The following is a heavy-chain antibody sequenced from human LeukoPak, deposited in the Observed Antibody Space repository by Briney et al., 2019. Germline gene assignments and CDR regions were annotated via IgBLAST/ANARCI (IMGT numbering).Heavy chain of an antibody. V-gene: IGHV1-18*01. CDR1: GYTFTSYG. Sequence: ASLKVSCKASGYTFTSYGISWVRQAPGQGLEWMGWISAYNGNTNYAQKLQGRVTMTTDTCTSTAYMELRSLRSDDTAVYYCARDRAGIAAAGSFDYWGQGTLVTVSS. D-gene: IGHD6-13*01. J-gene: IGHJ4*02. CDR3: ARDRAGIAAAGSFDY. CDR2: ISAYNGNT.